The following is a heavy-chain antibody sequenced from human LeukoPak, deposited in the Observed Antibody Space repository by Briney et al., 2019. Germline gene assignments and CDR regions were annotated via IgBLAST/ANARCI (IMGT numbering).Heavy chain of an antibody. V-gene: IGHV4-39*01. Sequence: SETLSLTCTVSGGSISSPPYDWGWIRQPPGKGLEYIGSISSSGNTYYNASLQSRVTISVDASKNQFSLKLGSVTAADTAVYFCARHLSQGDGNKRGFDNWGQGTLVTLSS. CDR3: ARHLSQGDGNKRGFDN. D-gene: IGHD5-24*01. CDR2: ISSSGNT. J-gene: IGHJ4*02. CDR1: GGSISSPPYD.